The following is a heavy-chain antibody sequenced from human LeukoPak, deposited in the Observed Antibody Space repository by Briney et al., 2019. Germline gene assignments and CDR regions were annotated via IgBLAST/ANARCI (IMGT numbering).Heavy chain of an antibody. CDR3: ASALN. Sequence: GGSLRLSCAASGFTFSSYGMHWVRQAPGKGLEWVANIKQDGSEKYYVDSVKGRFTISRDNAKNSLYLQMNSLRAEDTAVYYCASALNWGQGTLVTVSS. J-gene: IGHJ4*02. CDR2: IKQDGSEK. V-gene: IGHV3-7*01. CDR1: GFTFSSYG. D-gene: IGHD3-3*02.